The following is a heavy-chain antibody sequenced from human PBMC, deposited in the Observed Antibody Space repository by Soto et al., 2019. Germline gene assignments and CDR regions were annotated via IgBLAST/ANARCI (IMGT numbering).Heavy chain of an antibody. J-gene: IGHJ6*02. V-gene: IGHV3-23*01. CDR3: AKDLRRYSSGGGMDV. D-gene: IGHD6-19*01. CDR2: ISGSGGST. CDR1: GFTFSSYA. Sequence: EVQLLESGGGLVQPGGSLRLSCAASGFTFSSYAMSWVRQAPGKGLEWVSAISGSGGSTYYADSVKGRFTISRDNSKNTLYLQMNSLRAEDTAVYYCAKDLRRYSSGGGMDVWCQGTTVTVSS.